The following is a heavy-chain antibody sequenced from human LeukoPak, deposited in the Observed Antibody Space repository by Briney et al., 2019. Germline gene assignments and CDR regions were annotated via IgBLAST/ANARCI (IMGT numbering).Heavy chain of an antibody. CDR3: ATDRRCSSTSCYYSSGWLWVY. Sequence: ASVKVSCKVSGYTLTELSMHWVRQAPGKGLEWMGGFDPEDGETIYAQKFQGRVTMTEDTSTDTAYMELGSLRSEDTAVYYCATDRRCSSTSCYYSSGWLWVYWGQGTLVTVSS. CDR1: GYTLTELS. J-gene: IGHJ4*02. CDR2: FDPEDGET. V-gene: IGHV1-24*01. D-gene: IGHD2-2*01.